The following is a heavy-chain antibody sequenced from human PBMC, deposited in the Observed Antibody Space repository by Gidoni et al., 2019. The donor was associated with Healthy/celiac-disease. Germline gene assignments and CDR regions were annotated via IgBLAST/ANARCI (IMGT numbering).Heavy chain of an antibody. V-gene: IGHV3-21*01. J-gene: IGHJ4*02. CDR3: ARAGTNYYDSSGPIR. CDR2: ISSSSSYI. D-gene: IGHD3-22*01. Sequence: EVQLVESGGGLVKPGGSLRISCAASGFNLSSYSMNWVRQAPGKGLEWVSSISSSSSYISYADSVKGRFTISRDNAKNSLYLQMNSLRAEDTAVYYCARAGTNYYDSSGPIRWGQGTLVTVSS. CDR1: GFNLSSYS.